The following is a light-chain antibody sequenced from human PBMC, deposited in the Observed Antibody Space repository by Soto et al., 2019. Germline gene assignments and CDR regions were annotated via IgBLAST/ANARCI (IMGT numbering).Light chain of an antibody. Sequence: DIQMTQSPSTLSASVGDRVTITCRSSQSISFWLAWYQQKPGKAPKLLIYDASTLYSGVPSRFSGSRFGTEFTLTISSLQPDDFGSYYCQQYNSFAPYSFGQGTKLEI. J-gene: IGKJ2*03. CDR1: QSISFW. V-gene: IGKV1-5*01. CDR3: QQYNSFAPYS. CDR2: DAS.